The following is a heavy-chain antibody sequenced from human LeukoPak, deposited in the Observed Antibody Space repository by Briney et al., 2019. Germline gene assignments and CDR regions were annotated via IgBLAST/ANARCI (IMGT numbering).Heavy chain of an antibody. CDR1: GGSISSSNW. CDR3: ARGPRITIFGVVINYYYYGMDV. Sequence: PSETLSLTCAVSGGSISSSNWWSWVRQPPGQGLEWIGEIYHSGSTNYNPSLKSRVTISVDTSKNQFSLKLSSVTAADTAVYYCARGPRITIFGVVINYYYYGMDVWGQGTTVTVSS. D-gene: IGHD3-3*01. CDR2: IYHSGST. V-gene: IGHV4-4*02. J-gene: IGHJ6*02.